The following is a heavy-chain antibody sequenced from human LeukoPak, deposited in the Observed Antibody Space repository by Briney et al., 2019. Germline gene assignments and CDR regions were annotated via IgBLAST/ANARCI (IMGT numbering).Heavy chain of an antibody. J-gene: IGHJ5*02. CDR1: GDSISSGGYS. CDR3: ARVVAAGNNWFDP. Sequence: NPSETLSLTCAVSGDSISSGGYSWSWIRQPPGKGLEWIAYIHDSGSTYNNPSLKTRLSISIDTSKNQFSLKLNSVTAADTAVYYCARVVAAGNNWFDPWGQGTLVTVSS. CDR2: IHDSGST. V-gene: IGHV4-30-4*07. D-gene: IGHD6-13*01.